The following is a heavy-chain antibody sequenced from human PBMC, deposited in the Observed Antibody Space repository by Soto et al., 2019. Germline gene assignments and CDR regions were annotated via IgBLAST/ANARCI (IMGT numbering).Heavy chain of an antibody. V-gene: IGHV3-7*03. CDR3: ARGWASLDY. J-gene: IGHJ4*02. Sequence: PVGSLRLSCVVSEFPFSDYWMTWVRQAPGKGLEWVANIKQDGSEIYYVDSVKGRFTISRDNAKNSLLLQMNSLRAEDTAVYYCARGWASLDYWGQGTLVTVSS. CDR2: IKQDGSEI. D-gene: IGHD6-19*01. CDR1: EFPFSDYW.